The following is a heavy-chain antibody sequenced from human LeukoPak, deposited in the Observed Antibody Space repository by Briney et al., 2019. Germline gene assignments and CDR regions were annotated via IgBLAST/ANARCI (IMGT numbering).Heavy chain of an antibody. CDR3: ARAGYGAGSYYKDYYYYYMDV. V-gene: IGHV3-53*01. J-gene: IGHJ6*03. D-gene: IGHD3-10*01. Sequence: GGSLRLSCAASGFTVSSNYMSWVRQAPGKGLEWVSVIYSGGSTYYADSVKGRFTISRDNSKNTLYLQMNSLRAQDTAVYYCARAGYGAGSYYKDYYYYYMDVWGKGTTVTISS. CDR1: GFTVSSNY. CDR2: IYSGGST.